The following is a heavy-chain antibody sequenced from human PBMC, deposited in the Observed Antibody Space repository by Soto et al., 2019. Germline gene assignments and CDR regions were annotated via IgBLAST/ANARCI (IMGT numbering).Heavy chain of an antibody. CDR1: GFTFSSYA. CDR3: AKMGYSSSSEIDY. CDR2: ISGSGGST. J-gene: IGHJ4*02. V-gene: IGHV3-23*01. D-gene: IGHD6-6*01. Sequence: GGSLRLSCAASGFTFSSYAMSWVRQAPGKGLEWISAISGSGGSTYYADSVKGRFTISRDNSKNTLYLQMNSLRAEDTAVYYCAKMGYSSSSEIDYWGQGTLVTVSS.